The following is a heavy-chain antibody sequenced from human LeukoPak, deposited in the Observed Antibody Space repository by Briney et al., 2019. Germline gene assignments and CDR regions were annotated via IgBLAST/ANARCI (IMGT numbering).Heavy chain of an antibody. Sequence: SETLSLTCTVSGGSISSGSYYWSWIRQPAGKGLEWIGRIYTSGSTNYNPSLKSRVTISYTSKNQFSLKLNSVTAADTAVYYCARDRSYWQFDYWGQGTLVTVSS. CDR3: ARDRSYWQFDY. D-gene: IGHD1-26*01. CDR1: GGSISSGSYY. J-gene: IGHJ4*02. CDR2: IYTSGST. V-gene: IGHV4-61*02.